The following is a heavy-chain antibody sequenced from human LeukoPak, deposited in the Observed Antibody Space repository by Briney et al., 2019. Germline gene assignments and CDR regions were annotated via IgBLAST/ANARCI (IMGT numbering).Heavy chain of an antibody. CDR3: ARQLSWGLSYFDS. D-gene: IGHD3-16*01. CDR2: VSYSGTT. V-gene: IGHV4-39*01. Sequence: SETLSLTCTVSGGSISSNTHYSAWIRQPPGKGLEWIGSVSYSGTTYYNPSLKSRLTISVDTSKNQFSLKVSSVTASDTAVYYCARQLSWGLSYFDSWGQGTLVTVSS. J-gene: IGHJ4*02. CDR1: GGSISSNTHY.